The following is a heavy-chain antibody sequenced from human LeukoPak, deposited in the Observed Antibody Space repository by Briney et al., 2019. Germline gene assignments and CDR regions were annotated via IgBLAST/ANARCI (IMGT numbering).Heavy chain of an antibody. J-gene: IGHJ4*02. Sequence: SGPTLLKPTQTLTLTCTFSGFSLTTSGVGVGWIRQPPGKALEWLALIYWDDDKRYSPSLRNRLSITKDTSKNQVVLTMTNVDTVDTATYYCAHRLDQRTNWNYGNFDYWGQGTLVTVSS. D-gene: IGHD1-7*01. V-gene: IGHV2-5*02. CDR2: IYWDDDK. CDR1: GFSLTTSGVG. CDR3: AHRLDQRTNWNYGNFDY.